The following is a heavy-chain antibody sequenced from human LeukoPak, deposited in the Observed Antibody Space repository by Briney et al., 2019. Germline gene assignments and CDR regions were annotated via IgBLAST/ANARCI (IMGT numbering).Heavy chain of an antibody. D-gene: IGHD2-8*01. CDR1: GFTFSSYS. CDR2: ISGSSSYI. CDR3: ARESPYCTNGVCSDFDY. V-gene: IGHV3-21*01. Sequence: GGSLRLSCAASGFTFSSYSMNWVRQAPGKGLEWVSSISGSSSYIYYADSVKGRFTISRDNAKNSLYLQMNSLRAEDTAVYYCARESPYCTNGVCSDFDYWGQGTLVTVSS. J-gene: IGHJ4*02.